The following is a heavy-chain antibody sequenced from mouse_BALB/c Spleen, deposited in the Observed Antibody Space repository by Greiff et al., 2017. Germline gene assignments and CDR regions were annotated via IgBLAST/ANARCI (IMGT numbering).Heavy chain of an antibody. D-gene: IGHD2-2*01. CDR2: ISYSGST. J-gene: IGHJ3*01. CDR1: GDSITSGY. CDR3: ARHYGYDKAWFAY. Sequence: EVQRVESGPSLVKPSQTLSLTCSVTGDSITSGYWNWIRKFPGNKLEYMGYISYSGSTYYNPSLKSRISITRDTSKNQYYLQLNSVTTEDTATYYCARHYGYDKAWFAYWGQGTLVTVSA. V-gene: IGHV3-8*02.